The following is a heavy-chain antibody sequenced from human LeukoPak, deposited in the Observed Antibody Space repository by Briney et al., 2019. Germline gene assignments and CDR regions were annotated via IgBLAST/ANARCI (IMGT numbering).Heavy chain of an antibody. J-gene: IGHJ4*02. CDR1: GYTLTELS. Sequence: GASVKVSCKVSGYTLTELSMHWVRQAPGKGLEWMGGFDPEDGETIYAQKFQGRVTMTEDTSTDTAYMELSSLRSEDTAVYYCATALGIAVAGPALGYWGQGTLVTVSS. CDR3: ATALGIAVAGPALGY. CDR2: FDPEDGET. D-gene: IGHD6-19*01. V-gene: IGHV1-24*01.